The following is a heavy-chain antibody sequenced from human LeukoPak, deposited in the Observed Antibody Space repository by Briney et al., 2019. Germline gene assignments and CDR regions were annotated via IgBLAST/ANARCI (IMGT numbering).Heavy chain of an antibody. J-gene: IGHJ5*02. CDR2: INPNSGGT. CDR3: ARDRTYYYDSSGPWFDP. V-gene: IGHV1-2*02. D-gene: IGHD3-22*01. Sequence: GASVKVSCKASGYTFTGYYMHWVRQAPGQGLEWMGWINPNSGGTNYAQKFQGRVTMTRDTSISTAYMELRSLRSDDTAVYYCARDRTYYYDSSGPWFDPWGQGTLVTVSS. CDR1: GYTFTGYY.